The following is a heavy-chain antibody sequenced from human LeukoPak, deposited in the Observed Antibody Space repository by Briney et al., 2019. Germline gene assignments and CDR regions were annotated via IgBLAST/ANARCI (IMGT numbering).Heavy chain of an antibody. D-gene: IGHD3-3*01. V-gene: IGHV4-59*11. CDR1: GGSISSHY. Sequence: SETLSLTCTVSGGSISSHYWSWIRQPPGKGLEWIGYIYYSGSTNYNPSLKSRVTISVDTSKNQFSLKLSSVTAADTAVYYCARGESGYDFWSGPTPLNWFDPWGQGTLVTVSS. J-gene: IGHJ5*02. CDR3: ARGESGYDFWSGPTPLNWFDP. CDR2: IYYSGST.